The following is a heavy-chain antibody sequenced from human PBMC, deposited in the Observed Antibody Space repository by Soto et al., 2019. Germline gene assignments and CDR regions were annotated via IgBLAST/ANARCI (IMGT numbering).Heavy chain of an antibody. Sequence: SVKVSCKASGGTFNNYAFHWMRQAPGQGLGWMGGIIPIFGTADYAQRFQGRVTFTADVSASTAYMELSSLRSEDTAVYYCAILLAGPNNWFDPWGQGTLVTVSS. D-gene: IGHD2-15*01. J-gene: IGHJ5*02. CDR3: AILLAGPNNWFDP. CDR1: GGTFNNYA. V-gene: IGHV1-69*13. CDR2: IIPIFGTA.